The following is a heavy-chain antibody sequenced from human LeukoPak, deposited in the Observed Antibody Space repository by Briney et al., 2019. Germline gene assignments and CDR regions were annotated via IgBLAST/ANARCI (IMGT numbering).Heavy chain of an antibody. J-gene: IGHJ4*02. V-gene: IGHV3-30-3*01. CDR1: GFTFSSYA. CDR2: ISYDGSNK. D-gene: IGHD7-27*01. CDR3: AREGDWGSEYFDY. Sequence: GGSLRLSCAASGFTFSSYAMSWVRQAPGKGLEWVAVISYDGSNKYYADSVKDRFTISRDNSKNTLYLQMNSLRAEDTAVYYCAREGDWGSEYFDYWGQGTLVTVSS.